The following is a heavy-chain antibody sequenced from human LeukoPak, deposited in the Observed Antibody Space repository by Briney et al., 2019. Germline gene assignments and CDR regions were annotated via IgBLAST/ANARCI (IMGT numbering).Heavy chain of an antibody. CDR2: MNPNSGNT. CDR3: ARGRGYDSSGQCYFDY. D-gene: IGHD3-22*01. V-gene: IGHV1-8*01. J-gene: IGHJ4*02. Sequence: GASVKVSCKASGYTFTSYDINWVRQATGQGLEWMGWMNPNSGNTGYAQKFQGRVTMTRNTSISTAYMELSSLRSEDTAVYYCARGRGYDSSGQCYFDYWGQGTLVTVSS. CDR1: GYTFTSYD.